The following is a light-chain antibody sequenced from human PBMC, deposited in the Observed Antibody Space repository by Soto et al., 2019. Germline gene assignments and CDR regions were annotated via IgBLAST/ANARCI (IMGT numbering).Light chain of an antibody. CDR2: EVN. V-gene: IGLV2-14*01. CDR1: NSDIGAFKY. J-gene: IGLJ1*01. Sequence: QSALTQPASVSGSPGQSITISCNGSNSDIGAFKYVSWYQQHPGKAPKVIIYEVNNRPSGASNRFSGSKSGNTASLTISGLQAEDEADYYCGSYTRTSTYVLGGGTKLTVL. CDR3: GSYTRTSTYV.